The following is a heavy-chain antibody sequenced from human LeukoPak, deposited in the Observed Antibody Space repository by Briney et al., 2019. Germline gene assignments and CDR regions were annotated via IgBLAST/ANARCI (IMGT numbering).Heavy chain of an antibody. D-gene: IGHD2-21*01. CDR3: ARVPLASYYFDY. V-gene: IGHV3-48*01. Sequence: GGSLRLSCAASGFTFSTYSMNWVRQAPGKGLEWVSYISSSSNTIYYADSVKGRFTISRDNAKNSLYLQMNSLRAEGTAVYYCARVPLASYYFDYWGQGTLVTVSS. J-gene: IGHJ4*02. CDR2: ISSSSNTI. CDR1: GFTFSTYS.